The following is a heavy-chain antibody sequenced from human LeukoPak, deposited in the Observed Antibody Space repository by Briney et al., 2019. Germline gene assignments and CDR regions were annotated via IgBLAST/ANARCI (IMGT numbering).Heavy chain of an antibody. D-gene: IGHD5-18*01. CDR3: ARARSSYGYGDAFDI. Sequence: TGGSLRLSCGASGFTFGTYWMHWVRQAPGKGLVWVSGINSDGGTTTYADSVKGRFTISRDNAKNTLYLQMNNLRAEDTAVYYCARARSSYGYGDAFDIWGQGTMVTVSS. V-gene: IGHV3-74*01. CDR1: GFTFGTYW. J-gene: IGHJ3*02. CDR2: INSDGGTT.